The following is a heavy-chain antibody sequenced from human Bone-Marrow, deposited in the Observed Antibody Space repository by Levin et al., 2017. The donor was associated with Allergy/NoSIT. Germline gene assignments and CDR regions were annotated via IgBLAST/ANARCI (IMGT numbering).Heavy chain of an antibody. V-gene: IGHV3-7*01. Sequence: GGSLRLSCAASGFTFSSYWMSWVRQAPGKGLEWVANIKQDGSEKYYVDSVKGRFTISRDNAKNSLYLQMNSLRAEDTAVYYCARDGTVGAARGLNGYYGMDVWGQGTTVTVSS. J-gene: IGHJ6*02. CDR3: ARDGTVGAARGLNGYYGMDV. CDR1: GFTFSSYW. D-gene: IGHD1-26*01. CDR2: IKQDGSEK.